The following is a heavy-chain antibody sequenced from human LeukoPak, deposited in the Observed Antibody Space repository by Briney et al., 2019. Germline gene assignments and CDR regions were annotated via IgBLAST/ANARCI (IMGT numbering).Heavy chain of an antibody. V-gene: IGHV3-7*01. CDR3: ARDNVFSSSSPYYMDV. D-gene: IGHD6-6*01. Sequence: GGSLGLSCAASGFTFSSYWMSWVRQAPGKGLEWVANIKQDGSEKYYVDSVKGRFTISRDNAKNSLYLQMNSLRAEDTAVYYCARDNVFSSSSPYYMDVWGKGTTVTVSS. CDR2: IKQDGSEK. CDR1: GFTFSSYW. J-gene: IGHJ6*03.